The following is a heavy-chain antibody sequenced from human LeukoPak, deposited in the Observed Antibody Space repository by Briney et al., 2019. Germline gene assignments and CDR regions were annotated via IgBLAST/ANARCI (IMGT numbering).Heavy chain of an antibody. D-gene: IGHD6-13*01. CDR3: ARTRGSWSALDAFDI. CDR1: GGTFSSYA. Sequence: SVKVSCKASGGTFSSYAISWVRQAPGQGLEWMGGIIPIFGTANYAQKFQGRVTITADESTSTAYMEPSSLRSEDTAVYYCARTRGSWSALDAFDIWGQGTMVTVSS. CDR2: IIPIFGTA. V-gene: IGHV1-69*13. J-gene: IGHJ3*02.